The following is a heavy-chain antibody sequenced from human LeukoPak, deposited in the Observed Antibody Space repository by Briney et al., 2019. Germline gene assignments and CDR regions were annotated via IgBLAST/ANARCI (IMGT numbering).Heavy chain of an antibody. J-gene: IGHJ6*02. Sequence: GASVKVSCKASGYTFTGYYIHWVRQAPGQGLEWMGWMTLNSDNTGYAQKFQGRVSMTRDTSTSTAYMELSSLISDDMAVYYCARGSSYYDTLTGYWGWGMDVWGQGTTVTVSS. CDR2: MTLNSDNT. D-gene: IGHD3-9*01. CDR1: GYTFTGYY. CDR3: ARGSSYYDTLTGYWGWGMDV. V-gene: IGHV1-8*02.